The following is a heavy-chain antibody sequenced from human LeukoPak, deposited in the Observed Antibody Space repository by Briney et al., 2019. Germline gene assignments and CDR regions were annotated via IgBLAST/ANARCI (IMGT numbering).Heavy chain of an antibody. CDR3: AGAVYDSSGVDY. J-gene: IGHJ4*02. CDR2: FDPEDGET. V-gene: IGHV1-24*01. D-gene: IGHD3-22*01. CDR1: GYTLTELS. Sequence: GASVKVSCKVSGYTLTELSMHWVRQAPGKGLEWMGGFDPEDGETIYAQKFQGRVTMTEDTSTDTAYMELSRLRSDDTAVYYCAGAVYDSSGVDYWGQGTLVTVSS.